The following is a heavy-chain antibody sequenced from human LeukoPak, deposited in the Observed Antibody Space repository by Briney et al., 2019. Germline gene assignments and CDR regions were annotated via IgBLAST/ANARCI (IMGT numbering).Heavy chain of an antibody. CDR2: IYYSGST. J-gene: IGHJ5*02. V-gene: IGHV4-39*07. CDR3: ARGGRKIRNWFDP. CDR1: GGSISSSSYY. Sequence: PSETLSLTCTVSGGSISSSSYYWGWVRQPPGKGLEWIGSIYYSGSTYYNPSLKSRVTISVDTSKNQFSLKLSSVTAADTAVYYCARGGRKIRNWFDPWGQGTLVTVSS.